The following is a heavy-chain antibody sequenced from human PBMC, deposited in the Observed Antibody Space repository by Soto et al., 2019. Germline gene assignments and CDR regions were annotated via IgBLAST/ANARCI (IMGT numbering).Heavy chain of an antibody. Sequence: QVQLVQSGAEVKKPGASVKVSCKASGYTFTSYGISWVRQAPGQGLEWMGWISAYNGNTNYAQKLQGRVTMTTDTSTSTAYMELRSLRSDDTAVYYCARAVGYCSGGSCKVQGSYYYYMDVWGKGTTVTVSS. CDR2: ISAYNGNT. CDR1: GYTFTSYG. V-gene: IGHV1-18*01. J-gene: IGHJ6*03. CDR3: ARAVGYCSGGSCKVQGSYYYYMDV. D-gene: IGHD2-15*01.